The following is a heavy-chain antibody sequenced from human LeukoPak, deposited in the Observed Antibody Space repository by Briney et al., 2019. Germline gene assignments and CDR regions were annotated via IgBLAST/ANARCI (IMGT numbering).Heavy chain of an antibody. CDR1: GYTFTGYY. Sequence: APVKVSCKASGYTFTGYYMHWVRQAPGQGLEWMGRINPNSGGTNYAQKFQGRVTMTRDTSISTAYMELSRLRSDDTAVYYCARVIEGDAFDIWGQGTMVTVSS. D-gene: IGHD2-15*01. V-gene: IGHV1-2*06. CDR2: INPNSGGT. J-gene: IGHJ3*02. CDR3: ARVIEGDAFDI.